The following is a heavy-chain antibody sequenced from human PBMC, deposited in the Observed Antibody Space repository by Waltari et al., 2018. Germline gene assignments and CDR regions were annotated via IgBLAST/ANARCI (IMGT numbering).Heavy chain of an antibody. D-gene: IGHD6-19*01. CDR2: VDPEDGET. CDR1: GYTLTELS. CDR3: ATKLPGIAVAPAVFGFDP. V-gene: IGHV1-24*01. J-gene: IGHJ5*02. Sequence: QVQLVQSGAEVKKPGASVKVSCKVSGYTLTELSMHWVRQAPGKGLEWMGGVDPEDGETIDAQKFQGRVTMTEDTSTDTAYMELSSLRSEDTAVYYCATKLPGIAVAPAVFGFDPWGQGTLVTVSS.